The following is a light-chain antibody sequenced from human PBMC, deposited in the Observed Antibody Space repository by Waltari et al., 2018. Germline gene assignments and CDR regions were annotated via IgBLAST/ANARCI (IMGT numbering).Light chain of an antibody. CDR3: QSYDSSNHVV. V-gene: IGLV6-57*01. CDR1: SGSIASNY. Sequence: NFMLTQPHSVSESPGKTVTISFTRSSGSIASNYVQWYQQRPGSSPTPVIYEDNQRPAGVPDRFSGSIDSSSNSASLTISGLKTADEADYYCQSYDSSNHVVFGGGTKLTVL. J-gene: IGLJ2*01. CDR2: EDN.